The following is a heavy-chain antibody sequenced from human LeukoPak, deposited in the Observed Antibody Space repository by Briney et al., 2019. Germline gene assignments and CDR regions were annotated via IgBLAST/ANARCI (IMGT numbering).Heavy chain of an antibody. D-gene: IGHD3-3*01. J-gene: IGHJ3*02. CDR3: ARGFLGDAFDI. V-gene: IGHV3-74*01. CDR1: GFTFSSYW. Sequence: GGSLRLSCAASGFTFSSYWMHWVRQAPGKGLVWVSRINSDGSSTSYADSVKGRFTISRDNAKNTLYLQMNSLRAGDTAVYYCARGFLGDAFDIWGQGTMVTVSS. CDR2: INSDGSST.